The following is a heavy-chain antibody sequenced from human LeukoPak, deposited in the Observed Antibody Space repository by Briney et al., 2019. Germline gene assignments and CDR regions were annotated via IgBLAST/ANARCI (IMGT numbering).Heavy chain of an antibody. CDR2: IIPIFGTA. Sequence: SVKVSCKASGGTFSSYAISWVRQAPGQGLEWMGGIIPIFGTANYAQKFQGRVTITADESTSTAYMELSSLRSEDTAVYYCARCRDGYNTVFDYWGQGTLVTVSS. D-gene: IGHD5-24*01. CDR1: GGTFSSYA. CDR3: ARCRDGYNTVFDY. V-gene: IGHV1-69*13. J-gene: IGHJ4*02.